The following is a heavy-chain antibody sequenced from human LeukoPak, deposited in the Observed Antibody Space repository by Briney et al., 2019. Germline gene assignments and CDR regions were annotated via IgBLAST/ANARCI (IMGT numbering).Heavy chain of an antibody. CDR1: GFTFSSYA. CDR3: ARIPENYGSGSYGFDY. V-gene: IGHV3-30-3*01. CDR2: ISYGGSNK. Sequence: GGSLRLSCAASGFTFSSYAMHWVRQAPGKGLEWVAVISYGGSNKYYADSVKGRFTISRDNSKNTLYLQMNSLRAEDTAVYYCARIPENYGSGSYGFDYWGQGTLVTVSS. D-gene: IGHD3-10*01. J-gene: IGHJ4*02.